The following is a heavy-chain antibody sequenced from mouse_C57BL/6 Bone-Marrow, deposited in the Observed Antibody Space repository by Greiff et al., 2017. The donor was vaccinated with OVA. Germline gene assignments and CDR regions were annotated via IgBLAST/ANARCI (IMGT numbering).Heavy chain of an antibody. V-gene: IGHV1-55*01. CDR3: TSDYAGSGYDDWFDY. D-gene: IGHD1-1*01. CDR2: IYPGSGST. Sequence: QVQLQQPGAELVKPGASVKMSCKASGYTFTSYWIPWVKQRPGQGLEWIGDIYPGSGSTNYNEKFKSKATLTVDTSSSTAYMQLSSMTDEDSAVYYGTSDYAGSGYDDWFDYWGQGTPVTVSA. CDR1: GYTFTSYW. J-gene: IGHJ3*01.